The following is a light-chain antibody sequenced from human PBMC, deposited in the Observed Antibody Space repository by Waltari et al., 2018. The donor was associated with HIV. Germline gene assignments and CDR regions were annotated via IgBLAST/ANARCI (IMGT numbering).Light chain of an antibody. V-gene: IGLV2-23*02. J-gene: IGLJ2*01. CDR1: SSDFGSYNL. CDR2: EVS. Sequence: QSALTQPASVSGSPGQSMTISCTGTSSDFGSYNLVSWYQQHPGKAPKLMIYEVSKRPSGVSNRFSGSKSGNTASLTISGLQAEDEADYYCCSYAGTSTVVFGEGTKLTVL. CDR3: CSYAGTSTVV.